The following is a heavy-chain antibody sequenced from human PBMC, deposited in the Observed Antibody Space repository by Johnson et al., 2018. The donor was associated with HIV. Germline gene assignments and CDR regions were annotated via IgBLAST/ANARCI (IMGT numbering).Heavy chain of an antibody. Sequence: VQLVESGGGLVQPGGSLRLSCAASGFTVSSNYMSWVRQAPGKGLEWVSVIYSGGSTYYADSVKGRFTISRENAKNSLYLQMNSLGAGDTAIYYCAREEGSDILTRGDSFDIWGRGTMVAVSS. CDR3: AREEGSDILTRGDSFDI. V-gene: IGHV3-66*01. CDR2: IYSGGST. J-gene: IGHJ3*02. D-gene: IGHD3-9*01. CDR1: GFTVSSNY.